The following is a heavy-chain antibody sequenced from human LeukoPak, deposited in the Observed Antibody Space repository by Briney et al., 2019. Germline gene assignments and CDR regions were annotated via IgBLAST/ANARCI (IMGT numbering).Heavy chain of an antibody. CDR1: GFTFSNFA. CDR2: ISNSGHRT. J-gene: IGHJ1*01. D-gene: IGHD7-27*01. Sequence: GGSLRLSCAASGFTFSNFAMHWVRQTPGKGLQYVAAISNSGHRTHYVDSVQGRFTVSRDNSKNTLYLQMGSLRPEDTALYYCARGLSGSSDKWGQGVLVAVSS. CDR3: ARGLSGSSDK. V-gene: IGHV3-64*02.